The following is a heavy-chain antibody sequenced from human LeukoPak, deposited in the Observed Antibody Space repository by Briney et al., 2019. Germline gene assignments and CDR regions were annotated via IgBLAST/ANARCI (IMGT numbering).Heavy chain of an antibody. CDR1: GFTFSSYA. V-gene: IGHV3-23*01. CDR3: AKSPAYSSSWYVAFDI. Sequence: GGSLRLSCAASGFTFSSYAMSWVRQAPGKGLEWVSAISGSGGSTYYADSVKGRFTISRDNSKNTLYPQMNSLRAEDTAVYYCAKSPAYSSSWYVAFDIWGQGTMVTVSS. J-gene: IGHJ3*02. D-gene: IGHD6-13*01. CDR2: ISGSGGST.